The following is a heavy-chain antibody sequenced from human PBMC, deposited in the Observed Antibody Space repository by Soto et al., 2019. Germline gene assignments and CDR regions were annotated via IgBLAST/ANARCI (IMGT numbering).Heavy chain of an antibody. CDR3: ARDLFEYRRSSAAFEI. J-gene: IGHJ3*02. D-gene: IGHD3-10*02. CDR1: GFTFSTYG. Sequence: GGSLRLSCVSSGFTFSTYGMHWVRQAPGKGLEWVGVILFDGRSGEYADSVQGRFSISRDNSRNTLFLEMNNLRAEDTAIYYCARDLFEYRRSSAAFEIWGQGTMVTVSS. CDR2: ILFDGRSG. V-gene: IGHV3-33*01.